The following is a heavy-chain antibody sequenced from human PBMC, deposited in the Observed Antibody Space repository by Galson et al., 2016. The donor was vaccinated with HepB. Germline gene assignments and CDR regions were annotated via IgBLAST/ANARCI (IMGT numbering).Heavy chain of an antibody. V-gene: IGHV3-30-3*01. Sequence: SLRLSCAASGFTFSKTSMHWVRQAPGKGLEWVTLISYDGSNKYYADSVKGRFTISRDNSKNTLYLQMNSLRAEDTAVYYCARDRGIAAGGWFDPWGQGTQVTVSS. J-gene: IGHJ5*02. CDR2: ISYDGSNK. CDR1: GFTFSKTS. D-gene: IGHD6-13*01. CDR3: ARDRGIAAGGWFDP.